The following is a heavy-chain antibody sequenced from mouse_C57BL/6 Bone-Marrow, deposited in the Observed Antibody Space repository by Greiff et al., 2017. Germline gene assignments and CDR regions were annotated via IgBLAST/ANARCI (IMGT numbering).Heavy chain of an antibody. V-gene: IGHV1-15*01. D-gene: IGHD1-1*01. CDR2: IDPETGGT. Sequence: QVQLQQSGAELVRPGASVTLSCTASGYTFTDYEMHWVKQTPVHGLEWIGAIDPETGGTAYNQNVKGKAILTADKSSSTAYLELRSLTSEDSAVYYCARWDTSVVHYYAMDYWGQGTSLTVSS. CDR1: GYTFTDYE. CDR3: ARWDTSVVHYYAMDY. J-gene: IGHJ4*01.